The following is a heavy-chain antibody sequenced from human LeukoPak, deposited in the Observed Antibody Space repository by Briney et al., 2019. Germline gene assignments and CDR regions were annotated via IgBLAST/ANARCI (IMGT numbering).Heavy chain of an antibody. CDR3: GRVARGNYYHFDS. D-gene: IGHD1-26*01. CDR2: ISFNSETT. V-gene: IGHV3-48*04. Sequence: GGSLRLSYAASGFTFSSFSLTWVRQAPGKGLEWLSYISFNSETTSYADSVKGRFTSSRDYAKNSLYLQMNSLRAEDTAVYYCGRVARGNYYHFDSWGQGTLVTVSS. J-gene: IGHJ4*02. CDR1: GFTFSSFS.